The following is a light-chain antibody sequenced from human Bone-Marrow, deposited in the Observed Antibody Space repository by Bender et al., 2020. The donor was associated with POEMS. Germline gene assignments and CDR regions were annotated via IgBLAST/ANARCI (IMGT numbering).Light chain of an antibody. CDR1: DLGDKY. V-gene: IGLV3-1*01. CDR3: QAWDTYSGI. J-gene: IGLJ2*01. CDR2: QDT. Sequence: SYEVTQPPSVSVSPGQTASITCSGDDLGDKYVAWYQQKPGQSPVLVIYQDTKRPSGILERFSGSNSGNTATLTISGTQAMDEADYYCQAWDTYSGIFGGGTKLTVL.